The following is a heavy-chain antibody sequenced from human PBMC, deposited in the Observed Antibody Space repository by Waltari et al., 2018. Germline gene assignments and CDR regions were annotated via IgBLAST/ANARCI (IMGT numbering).Heavy chain of an antibody. CDR1: GGSISSGGYY. V-gene: IGHV4-31*03. J-gene: IGHJ4*02. CDR3: ARASSSHNNPFDY. D-gene: IGHD6-13*01. Sequence: QVQLQESGPGLVKPSQTLSLTCTVSGGSISSGGYYWSWIRQHPGKGLEWIGYIHYSECTYYNPALKSRVTVSVDTSKNQFSLKLSSVTAADTAVYYCARASSSHNNPFDYWGQGTLVTVSS. CDR2: IHYSECT.